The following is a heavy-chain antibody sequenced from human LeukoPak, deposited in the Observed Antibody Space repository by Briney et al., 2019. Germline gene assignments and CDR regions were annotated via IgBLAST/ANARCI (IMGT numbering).Heavy chain of an antibody. V-gene: IGHV4-34*01. Sequence: PSETLSLTCAVYGGSFSGYYWSWIRQPPGKGPEWIGEINHSGSTNYNPSLKSRVTISVDTSKNQFSLRLSSVTAADTAVYYCARRTTSSGYFDYWGQGTLVTVSS. CDR3: ARRTTSSGYFDY. D-gene: IGHD3-22*01. J-gene: IGHJ4*02. CDR1: GGSFSGYY. CDR2: INHSGST.